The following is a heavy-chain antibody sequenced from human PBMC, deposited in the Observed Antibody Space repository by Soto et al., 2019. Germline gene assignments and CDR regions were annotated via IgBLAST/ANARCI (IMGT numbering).Heavy chain of an antibody. V-gene: IGHV4-30-2*01. CDR2: IYHGST. J-gene: IGHJ4*02. CDR1: GGSTSSGGYS. CDR3: ARLYGSSLFAY. Sequence: SETLSLTCAVSGGSTSSGGYSWSWIRQPPGKGLEWIGYIYHGSTYYNPSLKSRVTISIDRSKNQFSLKLSSVTAADTAVYSCARLYGSSLFAYWGQETLGIVSS. D-gene: IGHD6-6*01.